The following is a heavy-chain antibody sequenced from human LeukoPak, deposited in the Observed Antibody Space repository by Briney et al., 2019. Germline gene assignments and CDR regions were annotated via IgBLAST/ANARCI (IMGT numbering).Heavy chain of an antibody. V-gene: IGHV1-69*04. CDR1: GGTFSSYA. CDR3: ASPGPISYYGMDV. D-gene: IGHD2-8*02. J-gene: IGHJ6*02. Sequence: GASVKVSCKASGGTFSSYAISWVRQAPGQGLEWMGRIIPILGIANHAQKFQGRVTITADKSTSTAYMELSSLRSEDTAVYYCASPGPISYYGMDVWGQGTTVTVSS. CDR2: IIPILGIA.